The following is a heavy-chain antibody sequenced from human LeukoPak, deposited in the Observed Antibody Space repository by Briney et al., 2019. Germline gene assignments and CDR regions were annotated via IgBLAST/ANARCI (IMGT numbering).Heavy chain of an antibody. CDR1: GGSISSGDYY. Sequence: SETLSLTCTVSGGSISSGDYYWSWIRQPPGQGLEWFVYIYYSGSTYYNPSLKSRVTISVDTSKNQFSLKLSSVTAADTAVYYCARDKCSSTSCYFDYWGQGTLVTVSS. J-gene: IGHJ4*02. D-gene: IGHD2-2*01. V-gene: IGHV4-30-4*08. CDR2: IYYSGST. CDR3: ARDKCSSTSCYFDY.